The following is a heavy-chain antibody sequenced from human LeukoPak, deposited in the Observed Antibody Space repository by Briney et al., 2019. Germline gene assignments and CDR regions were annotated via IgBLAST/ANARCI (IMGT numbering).Heavy chain of an antibody. CDR1: GYTFTGYY. CDR3: ARDRPTMVQLRYNWFDP. J-gene: IGHJ5*02. Sequence: GASVKVSCKASGYTFTGYYMHWVRQAPGQGLEWMGWINPNSGGTNYAQKFQGRVTMTRDTSISTAYMELSRLRSDDTAVYYCARDRPTMVQLRYNWFDPWGQGTLVTVSS. D-gene: IGHD1-1*01. V-gene: IGHV1-2*02. CDR2: INPNSGGT.